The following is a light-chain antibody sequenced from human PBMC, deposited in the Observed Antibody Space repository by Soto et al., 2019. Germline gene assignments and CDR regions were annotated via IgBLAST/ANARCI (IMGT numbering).Light chain of an antibody. CDR1: SSDVGGYNY. CDR2: DVS. Sequence: QSALTQPASVSGSPGQSITISCTGTSSDVGGYNYVSWYQQHPGKAPKLMIYDVSNRPSGVSNRFSGSKSANTASLTISGLQAEDEADYYCSSYIGSSTYVVFGGGTKLTVL. V-gene: IGLV2-14*01. CDR3: SSYIGSSTYVV. J-gene: IGLJ2*01.